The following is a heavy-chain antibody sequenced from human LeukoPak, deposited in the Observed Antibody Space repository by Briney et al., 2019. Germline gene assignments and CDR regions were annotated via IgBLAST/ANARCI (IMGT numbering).Heavy chain of an antibody. Sequence: SETLSLTCTVSGGSVTYTNYYWGWIRQPPGKGLQWIGVIYYNGKTYYNPSLKSRVTVAVDTSKNQFSLKLSSVTAADTAVYYCARVPTPSSGWYRVAYGMDVWGQGTTVTVSS. V-gene: IGHV4-39*01. D-gene: IGHD6-19*01. CDR1: GGSVTYTNYY. CDR2: IYYNGKT. CDR3: ARVPTPSSGWYRVAYGMDV. J-gene: IGHJ6*02.